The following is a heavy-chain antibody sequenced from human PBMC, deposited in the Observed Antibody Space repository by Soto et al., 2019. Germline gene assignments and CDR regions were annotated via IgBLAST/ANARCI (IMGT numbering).Heavy chain of an antibody. CDR1: GFTVSGNY. CDR2: IYSGGST. V-gene: IGHV3-53*01. CDR3: ARGVVYYVSSGYYTPAESFQH. J-gene: IGHJ1*01. D-gene: IGHD3-22*01. Sequence: GGSLRLSCAASGFTVSGNYMSWVRQAPGKGLEWVSVIYSGGSTYYADSVKGRFTISRDNSKNTLYLQMNSLRAEDTAVYYCARGVVYYVSSGYYTPAESFQHWGQGTLVTVYS.